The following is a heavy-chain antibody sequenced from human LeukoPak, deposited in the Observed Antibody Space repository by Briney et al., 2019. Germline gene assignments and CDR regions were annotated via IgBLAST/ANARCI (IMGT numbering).Heavy chain of an antibody. V-gene: IGHV4-39*01. CDR2: IYYIGST. D-gene: IGHD1-26*01. CDR3: ARLGHSVTYYVDHYYFDY. J-gene: IGHJ4*02. Sequence: PSETLSLTCTVSGGSISSSSYYWGWIRQPPGKGLEWIGTIYYIGSTSYNPSLKNRVTVSVDTSKNQFSLKLSSVTATDTAMYYCARLGHSVTYYVDHYYFDYGGQGTLVTVSS. CDR1: GGSISSSSYY.